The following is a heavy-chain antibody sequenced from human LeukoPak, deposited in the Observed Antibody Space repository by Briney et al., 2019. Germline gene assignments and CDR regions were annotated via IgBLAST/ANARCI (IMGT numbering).Heavy chain of an antibody. J-gene: IGHJ4*02. CDR2: INPNSGDT. CDR1: GYTFTGYY. D-gene: IGHD7-27*01. CDR3: ARNSPGSLFDY. Sequence: GASVKVSCKASGYTFTGYYVHWVRQAPGQGLEWMGWINPNSGDTNYAQKLQGRVTMTTDTSTSTAYMELRSLRSDDTAVYYCARNSPGSLFDYWGQGTLVTVSS. V-gene: IGHV1-2*02.